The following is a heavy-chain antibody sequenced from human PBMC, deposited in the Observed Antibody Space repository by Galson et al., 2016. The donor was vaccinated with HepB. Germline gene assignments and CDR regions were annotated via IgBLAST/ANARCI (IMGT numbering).Heavy chain of an antibody. D-gene: IGHD3-3*01. CDR2: IIPGFGTP. V-gene: IGHV1-69*13. J-gene: IGHJ6*02. CDR1: GYTFNIFG. Sequence: SVKVSCKASGYTFNIFGIVWVRQAPGQGLEWMGGIIPGFGTPNYAQKFQGRVTITADESTSTAYMEVRSLRSEDTAVYYCARERGYLRISIFGVATEGFGMDVWGQGTTVTVSS. CDR3: ARERGYLRISIFGVATEGFGMDV.